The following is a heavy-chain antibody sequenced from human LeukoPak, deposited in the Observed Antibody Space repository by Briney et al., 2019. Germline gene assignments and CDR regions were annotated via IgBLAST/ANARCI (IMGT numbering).Heavy chain of an antibody. CDR3: AKVSRAREDV. CDR2: ISGSGGST. Sequence: PGGSLRLSCAASGFTFSSYTMNWVRQAPGKGLEWVSAISGSGGSTCHADSVKGRFTISRDNSKDTLYLQMNSLRAEDTAVYYCAKVSRAREDVWGKGTTVTVSS. V-gene: IGHV3-23*01. J-gene: IGHJ6*04. CDR1: GFTFSSYT.